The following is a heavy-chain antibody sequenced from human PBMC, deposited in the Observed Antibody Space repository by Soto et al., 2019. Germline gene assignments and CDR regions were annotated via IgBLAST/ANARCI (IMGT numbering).Heavy chain of an antibody. V-gene: IGHV3-48*03. CDR1: GFTFSSYE. CDR3: ARINCSGGSCYRGYYGMDV. CDR2: ISSSGSTI. D-gene: IGHD2-15*01. J-gene: IGHJ6*02. Sequence: PGGSLRLSCAASGFTFSSYEMNRVRQAPGKGLEWVSYISSSGSTIYYADSVKGRFTISRDNAKNSLYLQMNSLRAEDTAVYYCARINCSGGSCYRGYYGMDVWGQGTTVTVSS.